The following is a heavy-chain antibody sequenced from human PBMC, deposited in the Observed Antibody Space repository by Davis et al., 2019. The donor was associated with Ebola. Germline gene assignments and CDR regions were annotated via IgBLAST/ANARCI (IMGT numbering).Heavy chain of an antibody. CDR2: ISSSSSYI. Sequence: GGSLRLSCAASGFTFSSYSMNWVRQAPGKGLEWVSSISSSSSYIYYADSVKGRFTISRDNAKNSLYLQMNSLRAEDTAVYYCAKSLNSGSYFRVGTYGMDVWGQGTTVTISS. V-gene: IGHV3-21*04. CDR3: AKSLNSGSYFRVGTYGMDV. D-gene: IGHD1-26*01. J-gene: IGHJ6*02. CDR1: GFTFSSYS.